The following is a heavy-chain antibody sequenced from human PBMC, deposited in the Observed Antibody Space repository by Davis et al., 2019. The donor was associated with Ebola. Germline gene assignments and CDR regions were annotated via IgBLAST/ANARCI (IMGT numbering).Heavy chain of an antibody. CDR2: INHSGST. CDR3: ARASAYGRYWYFDL. J-gene: IGHJ2*01. V-gene: IGHV4-34*01. Sequence: MPSETLSLTCAVYGGSFSGYYWSWIRQPPGKGLEWIGEINHSGSTNYNPSLKRRVTISVDTSKNQFSLKLSSVTAADTAVYYCARASAYGRYWYFDLWGRGTLVTVSS. CDR1: GGSFSGYY. D-gene: IGHD2-21*01.